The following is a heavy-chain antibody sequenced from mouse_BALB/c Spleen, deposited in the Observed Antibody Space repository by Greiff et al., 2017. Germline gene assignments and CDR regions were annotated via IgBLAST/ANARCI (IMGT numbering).Heavy chain of an antibody. V-gene: IGHV14-3*02. CDR2: IDPANGNT. D-gene: IGHD1-1*02. CDR1: GFNIKDTY. J-gene: IGHJ4*01. Sequence: DVQLQESGAELVKPGASVKLSCTASGFNIKDTYMHWVKQRPEQGLEWIGRIDPANGNTKYDPKFQGKATITADTSSNTAYLQLSSLTSEDTAVYYCAILWSYWGQGTSVTVSS. CDR3: AILWSY.